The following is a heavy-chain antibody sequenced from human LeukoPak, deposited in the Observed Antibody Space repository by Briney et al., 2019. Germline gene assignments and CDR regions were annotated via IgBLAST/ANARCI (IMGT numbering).Heavy chain of an antibody. V-gene: IGHV3-21*01. J-gene: IGHJ4*02. CDR2: ISSSSSYI. D-gene: IGHD2-2*01. CDR3: ARDGPIVVVPAALDY. CDR1: GFTFSSYS. Sequence: GGSLRLSCAASGFTFSSYSMNWVRQAPGKGLEWVSSISSSSSYIYYADSVKGRFTISRDNAKNTLYLQMNSLRAEDTAVYYCARDGPIVVVPAALDYWGQGTLVTVSS.